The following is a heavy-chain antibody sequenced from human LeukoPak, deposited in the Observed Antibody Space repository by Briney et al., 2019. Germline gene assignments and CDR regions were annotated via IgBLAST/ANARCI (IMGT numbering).Heavy chain of an antibody. D-gene: IGHD5/OR15-5a*01. CDR2: INAGNGNT. CDR3: ARDVFLDAFDI. CDR1: GYSFSTYT. J-gene: IGHJ3*02. Sequence: ASVKVSCKASGYSFSTYTMNWVRQAPGQRLEWMGWINAGNGNTKYSQKFQGRVTITRDTSASTAYMELSSLRSEDTAVYYCARDVFLDAFDIWGQGTMVTVSS. V-gene: IGHV1-3*01.